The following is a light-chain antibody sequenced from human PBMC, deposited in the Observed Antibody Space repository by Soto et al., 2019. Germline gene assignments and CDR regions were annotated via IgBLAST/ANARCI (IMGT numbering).Light chain of an antibody. CDR2: RAS. J-gene: IGKJ1*01. CDR3: QHYHNCPPWT. V-gene: IGKV3-15*01. Sequence: EIVMTQSPATLSVSPGERATLSCRASQSVSSNLAWYQQKPGQAPRLLIYRASTRATGIPARFSGSGSGTAFTLTITSLQSEDFAVYYCQHYHNCPPWTFGQGTKVEIK. CDR1: QSVSSN.